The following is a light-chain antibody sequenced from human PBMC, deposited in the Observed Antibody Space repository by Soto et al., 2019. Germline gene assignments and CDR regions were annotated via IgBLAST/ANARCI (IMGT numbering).Light chain of an antibody. CDR1: SSDVGAYNF. V-gene: IGLV2-14*01. J-gene: IGLJ1*01. CDR2: DVS. CDR3: SSYTSSSTYV. Sequence: QSALTQPASVSGSPGDSITISCTGTSSDVGAYNFVSWYQQDPGKAPKLMIYDVSSRPSGVSNRFSGSKSGHTASLTISGLKAEDEADYYCSSYTSSSTYVFGTGTKLTVL.